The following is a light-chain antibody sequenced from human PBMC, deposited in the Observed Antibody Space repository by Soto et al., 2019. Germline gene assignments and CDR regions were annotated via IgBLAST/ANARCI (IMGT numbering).Light chain of an antibody. V-gene: IGKV1-5*03. CDR2: KAS. CDR1: QSISNW. J-gene: IGKJ4*01. CDR3: QQYNTYLP. Sequence: DIQMTQSPSTLSASVGDRVTITCRASQSISNWLAWYQQKPGKAPKLLIYKASSLESGVPSRFSGSGSGTEFTLTISSLQPDDFATYYCQQYNTYLPSGGGTKVRSN.